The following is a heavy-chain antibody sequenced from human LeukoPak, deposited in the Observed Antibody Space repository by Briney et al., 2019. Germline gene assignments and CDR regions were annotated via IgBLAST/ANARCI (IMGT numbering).Heavy chain of an antibody. J-gene: IGHJ3*02. V-gene: IGHV4-34*01. CDR2: INHSGST. CDR1: GGSFSGYY. D-gene: IGHD2-2*01. Sequence: SETLSLTCAVYGGSFSGYYWSWIRQPPGKGLEWIGEINHSGSTNYNPSLKSRVTISVDTSKNQFSLELSSVTAADTGVYYCARLDTSPLGAFDIWGQGTMVTVSS. CDR3: ARLDTSPLGAFDI.